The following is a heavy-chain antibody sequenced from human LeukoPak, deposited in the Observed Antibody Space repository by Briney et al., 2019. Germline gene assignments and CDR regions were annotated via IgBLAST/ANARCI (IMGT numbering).Heavy chain of an antibody. CDR2: IDQYGGQK. D-gene: IGHD2-21*01. CDR3: AIEVWCRADS. V-gene: IGHV3-7*05. Sequence: PGGSLRLSCAASGFTFSVYWMTWVRQAPGKGLEWVATIDQYGGQKYYVDSVKGRFTISRDNAENSLFLQMNSLRADDTAVYYCAIEVWCRADSWGQGTLVTVSS. J-gene: IGHJ4*02. CDR1: GFTFSVYW.